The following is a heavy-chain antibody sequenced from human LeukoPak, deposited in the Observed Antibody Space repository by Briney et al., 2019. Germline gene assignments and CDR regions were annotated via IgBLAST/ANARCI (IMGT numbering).Heavy chain of an antibody. CDR3: AVSPTLNYGMDV. CDR1: GFTFSSYR. CDR2: IWYDGSNK. D-gene: IGHD3-16*01. V-gene: IGHV3-33*08. Sequence: GGSLGLSCAASGFTFSSYRMHWVRQAPGKGLEWVAVIWYDGSNKYYADSVKGRFTISRDSSKNTLYLQMNSLRAEDTAVYYCAVSPTLNYGMDVWGQGTTVTVSS. J-gene: IGHJ6*02.